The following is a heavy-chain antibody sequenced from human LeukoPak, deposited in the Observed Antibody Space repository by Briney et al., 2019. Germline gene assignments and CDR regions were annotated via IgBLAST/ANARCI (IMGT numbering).Heavy chain of an antibody. Sequence: ASVKVSCKASGYTFTSYGISWVRQAPGHGLEWMGWISAYNGNTNYAQKLQGRVTMTTDTSTSTAYMELRSLRSDDTAVYYCARDWYYDFWSGYYKYYFDYWGQGTLVTVSS. J-gene: IGHJ4*02. CDR2: ISAYNGNT. CDR1: GYTFTSYG. D-gene: IGHD3-3*01. CDR3: ARDWYYDFWSGYYKYYFDY. V-gene: IGHV1-18*01.